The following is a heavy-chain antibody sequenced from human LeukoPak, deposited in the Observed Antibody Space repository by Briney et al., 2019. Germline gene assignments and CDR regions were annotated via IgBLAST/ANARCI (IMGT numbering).Heavy chain of an antibody. CDR3: ARGSGLSGNYMSLDLDY. D-gene: IGHD1-7*01. Sequence: ASVKVSCRASGFTFTTYDIIWVRQATGHGLEWMGWMNPNSGNTDYAQKFQGRVTITRNSSISTAYMELSSLKSEDTAAYYCARGSGLSGNYMSLDLDYWGQGTLVTVSS. V-gene: IGHV1-8*03. J-gene: IGHJ4*02. CDR1: GFTFTTYD. CDR2: MNPNSGNT.